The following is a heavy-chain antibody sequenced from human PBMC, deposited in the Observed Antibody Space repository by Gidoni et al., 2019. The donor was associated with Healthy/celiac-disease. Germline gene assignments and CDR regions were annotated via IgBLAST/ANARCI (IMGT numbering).Heavy chain of an antibody. CDR2: INHSGST. V-gene: IGHV4-34*01. CDR3: ARPLGSSTP. J-gene: IGHJ5*02. Sequence: QVQLQQLGAGLLKPSETLSLTCAVYGGSFSGYYWSWIRQPPGKGLEWIGEINHSGSTNYNPSIKSRVTISVDTSKNQFYLKLSSVTAADTAVYYCARPLGSSTPWGQGTLVTVSS. CDR1: GGSFSGYY. D-gene: IGHD2-2*01.